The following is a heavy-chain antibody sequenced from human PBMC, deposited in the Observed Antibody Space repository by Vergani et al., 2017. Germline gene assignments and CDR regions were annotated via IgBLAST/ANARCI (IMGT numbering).Heavy chain of an antibody. D-gene: IGHD2-15*01. CDR2: ISYDGSNK. CDR1: GFTFSSYG. CDR3: AKDVRGPGSATXFDY. Sequence: QVQLVESGGGVVQPGRSLRLSCAASGFTFSSYGMHWVRQAPGKGLEWVAVISYDGSNKYYADSVKGRFTISRDNSKNTLYLQMNSLRAEDTAVYYCAKDVRGPGSATXFDYWGQGTLVTVSS. J-gene: IGHJ4*02. V-gene: IGHV3-30*18.